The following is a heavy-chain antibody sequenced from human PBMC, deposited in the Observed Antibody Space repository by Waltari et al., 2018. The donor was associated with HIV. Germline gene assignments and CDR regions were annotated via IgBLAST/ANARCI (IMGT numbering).Heavy chain of an antibody. Sequence: QVQLQQWGAGLLKPSETLSPTCAVYGGSFSGYSWSWSRQPPGKGLEWIGEINHSGSTNYNPSLKSRVTISVDTSKNQFSLKLSSVTAADTAVYYCARGGNYYDSSGYYSYWGQGTLVTVSS. CDR2: INHSGST. V-gene: IGHV4-34*01. D-gene: IGHD3-22*01. J-gene: IGHJ4*02. CDR1: GGSFSGYS. CDR3: ARGGNYYDSSGYYSY.